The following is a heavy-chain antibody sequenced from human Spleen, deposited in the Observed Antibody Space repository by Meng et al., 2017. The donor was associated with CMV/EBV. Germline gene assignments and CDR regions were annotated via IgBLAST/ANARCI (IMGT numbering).Heavy chain of an antibody. Sequence: GGSLRLSCAAFGFTFSGYNMNWVRQAPGKGLEWVSYINTNSRTIYYADSVKRRFTISRDNTRNSLYLQMNGLRAEDTAVYYCARDLHVDGLDPWGQGTPVTVSS. CDR3: ARDLHVDGLDP. CDR1: GFTFSGYN. V-gene: IGHV3-48*04. CDR2: INTNSRTI. J-gene: IGHJ5*02.